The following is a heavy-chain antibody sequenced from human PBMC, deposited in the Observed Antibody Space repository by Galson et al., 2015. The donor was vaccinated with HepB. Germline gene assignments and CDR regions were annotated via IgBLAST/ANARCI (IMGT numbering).Heavy chain of an antibody. D-gene: IGHD3-22*01. CDR2: IKSNADGGTT. J-gene: IGHJ4*02. V-gene: IGHV3-15*01. CDR3: TTPLYYYENSGYRD. CDR1: GFTFSNAW. Sequence: SLRLSCAASGFTFSNAWMSWVRQAPGKGLEWVGRIKSNADGGTTDYAAPVKGRFTISRDDSKKTLYLQMNSLKTEDTAMYYCTTPLYYYENSGYRDWGQGTLVSVSS.